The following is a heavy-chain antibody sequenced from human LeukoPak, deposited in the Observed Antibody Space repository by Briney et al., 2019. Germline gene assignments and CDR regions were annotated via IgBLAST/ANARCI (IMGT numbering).Heavy chain of an antibody. CDR1: GFTFSSYW. CDR2: IEQDGSEK. CDR3: ARMYSSSWYWAKSYYFDY. J-gene: IGHJ4*02. V-gene: IGHV3-7*01. Sequence: GGSLRLSCAASGFTFSSYWMSWVRQAPGKGLEWVANIEQDGSEKYYVDSVKGRFTISRDNAKNSLYLQMNSLRAEDTAVYYCARMYSSSWYWAKSYYFDYWGQGTLVTVSS. D-gene: IGHD6-13*01.